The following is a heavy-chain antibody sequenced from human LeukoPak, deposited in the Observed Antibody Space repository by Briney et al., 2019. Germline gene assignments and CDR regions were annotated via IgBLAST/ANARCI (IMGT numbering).Heavy chain of an antibody. CDR3: AREPYTKGRPNYGMDV. J-gene: IGHJ6*02. CDR2: MYHSGSA. CDR1: GGSIRSSNW. V-gene: IGHV4-4*02. Sequence: SETLSLTCAVPGGSIRSSNWWSWVRQSPGKGLEWIGEMYHSGSANYNPSLKSRVTISVDKSKNQFSLNVRSVTAADTAVYYCAREPYTKGRPNYGMDVWGQGTTVTVSS. D-gene: IGHD2-8*01.